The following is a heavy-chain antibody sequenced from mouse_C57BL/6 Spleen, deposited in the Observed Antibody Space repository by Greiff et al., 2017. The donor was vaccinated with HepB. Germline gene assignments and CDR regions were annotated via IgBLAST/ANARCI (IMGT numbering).Heavy chain of an antibody. V-gene: IGHV1-55*01. J-gene: IGHJ2*01. CDR3: ARQVSIYGNYYYFDY. Sequence: VQLQQPGAELVKPGASVKMSCKASGYTFTSYWITWVKQRPGQGLEWIGDIYPGSGSTNYNEKFKSKATLTVDTSSSTAYMQLSSLTSEDSAVYYCARQVSIYGNYYYFDYWGQGTTLTVSS. D-gene: IGHD2-1*01. CDR2: IYPGSGST. CDR1: GYTFTSYW.